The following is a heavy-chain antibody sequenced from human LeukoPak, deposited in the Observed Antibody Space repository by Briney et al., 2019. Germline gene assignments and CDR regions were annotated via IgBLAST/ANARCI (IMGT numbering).Heavy chain of an antibody. CDR3: VTETFGVTSPFDY. CDR2: INSNGAST. D-gene: IGHD3-16*01. CDR1: GFTFSAYA. Sequence: GGSLRLSCSASGFTFSAYAMHWVRQAPGKGLEYVSAINSNGASTYYADSVKGRFTISRDNARNTVYLQMSSLRPEDTAVYYCVTETFGVTSPFDYWGQGTLVTVSS. V-gene: IGHV3-64D*09. J-gene: IGHJ4*02.